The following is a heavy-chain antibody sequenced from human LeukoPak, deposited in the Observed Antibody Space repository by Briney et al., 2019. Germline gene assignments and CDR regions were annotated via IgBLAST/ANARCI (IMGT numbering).Heavy chain of an antibody. D-gene: IGHD2-2*01. Sequence: SETLPLTCAVYGGSFSGYYWSWIRQPPGKGLEWIGEINHSGSTNYNPSLKSRVTISVDTSKNQFSLKLSSVTAADTAVYYCARGTHDCSSTSCYPAARIDYWGQGTLVTVSS. CDR1: GGSFSGYY. CDR2: INHSGST. J-gene: IGHJ4*02. V-gene: IGHV4-34*01. CDR3: ARGTHDCSSTSCYPAARIDY.